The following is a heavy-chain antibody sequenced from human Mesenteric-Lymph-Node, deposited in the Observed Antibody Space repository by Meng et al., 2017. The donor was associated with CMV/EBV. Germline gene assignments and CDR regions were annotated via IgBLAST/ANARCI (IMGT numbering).Heavy chain of an antibody. CDR3: AREHSSSSYSDY. D-gene: IGHD6-13*01. J-gene: IGHJ4*02. CDR1: HYSISTGYY. Sequence: SETLSLTCTVSHYSISTGYYWGWIRQPPGKGLEWIGNIYHSGSTYYNPSLKSRVTISVDTSKNQFSLKLSSVTAADTAVYFCAREHSSSSYSDYWGQGTLVTVSS. V-gene: IGHV4-38-2*02. CDR2: IYHSGST.